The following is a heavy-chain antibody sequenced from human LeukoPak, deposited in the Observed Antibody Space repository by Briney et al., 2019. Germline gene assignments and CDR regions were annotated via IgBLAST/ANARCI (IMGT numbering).Heavy chain of an antibody. J-gene: IGHJ4*02. CDR1: GGSFSGYY. V-gene: IGHV4-34*09. CDR3: ARVTGGEFADY. CDR2: INHSGST. Sequence: SETLSLTCAVYGGSFSGYYWSWIRQPPGKGLEWIGEINHSGSTNYNPSLESRVIISVDTSKNQFSLYLSSVTAADTAVYYCARVTGGEFADYWGQGTLVTVSS. D-gene: IGHD3-10*01.